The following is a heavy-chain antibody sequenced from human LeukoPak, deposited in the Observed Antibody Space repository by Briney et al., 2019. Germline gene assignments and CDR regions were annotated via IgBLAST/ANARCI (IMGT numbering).Heavy chain of an antibody. CDR1: GDSVSGNSVG. J-gene: IGHJ4*02. CDR3: ARTYNYAFDY. D-gene: IGHD5-18*01. Sequence: SQTLSLTCAISGDSVSGNSVGWHWIRQSPSRGLEWLGKTYYRSKWYKDSAVSVKSRITINPDTSKNHFSLQLNSVTPEDTAVYYCARTYNYAFDYWGQGTLVTVSS. CDR2: TYYRSKWYK. V-gene: IGHV6-1*01.